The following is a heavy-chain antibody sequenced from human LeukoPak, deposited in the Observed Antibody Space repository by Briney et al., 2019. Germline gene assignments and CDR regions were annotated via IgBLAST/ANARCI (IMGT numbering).Heavy chain of an antibody. CDR1: GGSISSGSYY. D-gene: IGHD3-10*01. CDR2: VYTSGST. J-gene: IGHJ5*02. V-gene: IGHV4-61*02. CDR3: ARGPRGITMVRGVSLNWFDP. Sequence: SEALSLTCTVSGGSISSGSYYWSWIRQPAGKGLEWIGRVYTSGSTDYNPSLKSRVTISVDTSKNQFSLKLSSVTAADTAVYYCARGPRGITMVRGVSLNWFDPWGQGTLVTVSS.